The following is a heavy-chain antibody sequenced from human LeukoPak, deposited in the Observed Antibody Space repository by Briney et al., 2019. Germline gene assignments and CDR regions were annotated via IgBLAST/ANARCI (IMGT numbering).Heavy chain of an antibody. J-gene: IGHJ4*02. CDR3: ARRLARKTRFDY. D-gene: IGHD6-6*01. V-gene: IGHV5-51*01. CDR2: IYPCDSDT. CDR1: GYSFTSYW. Sequence: GESLKISFKGSGYSFTSYWIGWVRQMPGKGLGWMGIIYPCDSDTRYSPSFQGQVTISADKSISTAYLQWSSLKASDTAMYYCARRLARKTRFDYWGQGTLVTVSS.